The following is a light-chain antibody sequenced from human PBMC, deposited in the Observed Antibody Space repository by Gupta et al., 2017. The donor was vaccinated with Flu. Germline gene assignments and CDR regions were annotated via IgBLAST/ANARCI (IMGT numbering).Light chain of an antibody. V-gene: IGKV1-33*01. J-gene: IGKJ4*01. CDR3: QQYDSVPIT. CDR2: DAS. CDR1: QDISDY. Sequence: GDRVTLSCQASQDISDYLNWYQQKPGKAPTLLIYDASNLKAGVPSRFTGSGSGTSFSFTINNLQAEDSATYYCQQYDSVPITFGGGTRVDIK.